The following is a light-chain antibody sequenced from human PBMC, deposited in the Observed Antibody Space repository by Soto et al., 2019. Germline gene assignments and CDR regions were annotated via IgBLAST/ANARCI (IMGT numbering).Light chain of an antibody. CDR2: GAS. CDR3: QQYGTSWT. CDR1: QSVTSSL. J-gene: IGKJ1*01. V-gene: IGKV3-20*01. Sequence: EIVFTQSPGTLSLSPGERATLSCRASQSVTSSLLAWYQDKPGQAPRLLIYGASNRATGIPDRFSGSGSGTDFTLTISRLEPEDFAMYYCQQYGTSWTFGQGTKVEIK.